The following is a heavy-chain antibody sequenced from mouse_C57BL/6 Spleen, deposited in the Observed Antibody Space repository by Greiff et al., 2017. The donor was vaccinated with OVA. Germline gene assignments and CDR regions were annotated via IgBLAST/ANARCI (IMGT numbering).Heavy chain of an antibody. CDR2: ISYDGSN. J-gene: IGHJ3*01. Sequence: EVQLQESGPGLVKPSQSLSLTCSVTGYSITSGYYWNWIRQFPGNKLEWMGYISYDGSNNYNPSLKNRISITRDTSKNQFFLKLNSVTTEDTATYYCAREYGYDGFAYWGQGTLVTVSA. D-gene: IGHD2-2*01. CDR3: AREYGYDGFAY. V-gene: IGHV3-6*01. CDR1: GYSITSGYY.